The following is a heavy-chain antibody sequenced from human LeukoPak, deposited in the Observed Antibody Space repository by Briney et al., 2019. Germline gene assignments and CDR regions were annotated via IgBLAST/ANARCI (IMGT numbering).Heavy chain of an antibody. J-gene: IGHJ4*02. CDR2: ISPDGSNK. Sequence: GRSLRLSCAASGFTFSSYPMHWVRQAPGKGLEWVAIISPDGSNKYYVDSVKGRFTISRDNSENTLYLQMNSLRAEDTAVYYCARAEYNWNLFFDYWGQGTLVTVSS. V-gene: IGHV3-30-3*01. D-gene: IGHD1-1*01. CDR1: GFTFSSYP. CDR3: ARAEYNWNLFFDY.